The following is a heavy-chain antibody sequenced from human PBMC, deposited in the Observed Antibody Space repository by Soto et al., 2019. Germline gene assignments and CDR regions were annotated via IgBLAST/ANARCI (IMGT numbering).Heavy chain of an antibody. D-gene: IGHD3-3*02. CDR2: INPHDGGT. Sequence: ASVKVSCKASGYTFTDFYVHWVRQAPGQGLEWLGWINPHDGGTKYAQKFQGRVTMTWDTSISTAFTDLNGLRPDDTAIYFCARPGSFGVDEYFQYWGEGSLVTVSS. CDR3: ARPGSFGVDEYFQY. V-gene: IGHV1-2*02. CDR1: GYTFTDFY. J-gene: IGHJ1*01.